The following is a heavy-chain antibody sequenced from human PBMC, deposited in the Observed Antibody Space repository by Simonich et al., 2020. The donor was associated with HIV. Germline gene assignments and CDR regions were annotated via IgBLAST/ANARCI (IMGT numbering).Heavy chain of an antibody. D-gene: IGHD3-16*01. Sequence: QVQLVESGGGVVQPGRSLRLSCAASGFTFSSYAMHWVRQAPGKGLEWVAVISYDGSNKYYADSVKGRFTISRDTSKNTLYLQMNSLRAEDTAVYYCASGGSISSVWADDYWGQGTLVTVSS. J-gene: IGHJ4*02. V-gene: IGHV3-30*07. CDR2: ISYDGSNK. CDR1: GFTFSSYA. CDR3: ASGGSISSVWADDY.